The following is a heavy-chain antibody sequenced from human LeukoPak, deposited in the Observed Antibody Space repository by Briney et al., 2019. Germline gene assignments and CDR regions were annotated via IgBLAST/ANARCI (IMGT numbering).Heavy chain of an antibody. CDR2: INPSGGST. J-gene: IGHJ6*03. D-gene: IGHD1-26*01. Sequence: ASVKVSCKASGYTFTSYYMHWVRQAPGQGLEWMGIINPSGGSTSYAQKFQGRVTMTRDMSTSTVYMELSGLRSEDTAVYYCARVGVGATTAFDYYYYYMDVWGKGTTVTVSS. V-gene: IGHV1-46*01. CDR1: GYTFTSYY. CDR3: ARVGVGATTAFDYYYYYMDV.